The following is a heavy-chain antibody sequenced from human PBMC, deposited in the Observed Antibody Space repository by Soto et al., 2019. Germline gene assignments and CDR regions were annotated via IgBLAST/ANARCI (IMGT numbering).Heavy chain of an antibody. Sequence: PSETLSLTCTVSGGSVSSGSYYWSWIRQPPGKGLEWIGYIYYSGSTNYNPSLKSRVTISVDTSKNQFSLKLSSVTAADTAVYYCARGGMRYYDSSGYTFDYWCQGTLVTVS. J-gene: IGHJ4*02. CDR3: ARGGMRYYDSSGYTFDY. CDR1: GGSVSSGSYY. V-gene: IGHV4-61*01. D-gene: IGHD3-22*01. CDR2: IYYSGST.